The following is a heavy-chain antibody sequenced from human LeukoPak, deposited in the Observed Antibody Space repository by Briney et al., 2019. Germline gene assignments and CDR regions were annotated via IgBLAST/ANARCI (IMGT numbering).Heavy chain of an antibody. CDR2: VKSKTDGGTT. CDR3: TTVGTTSPIAEEYFDY. V-gene: IGHV3-15*01. J-gene: IGHJ4*02. Sequence: GGSLRLSCAASGFTFDNAWMNWVRQAPGKGLEWVGRVKSKTDGGTTDYAAPVKGRFTISRDDSENTLFLQLNSLKTEDTALYYCTTVGTTSPIAEEYFDYWGQGTPVTVSS. D-gene: IGHD1-26*01. CDR1: GFTFDNAW.